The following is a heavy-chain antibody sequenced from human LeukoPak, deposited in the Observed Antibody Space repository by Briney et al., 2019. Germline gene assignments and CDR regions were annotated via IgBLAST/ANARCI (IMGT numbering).Heavy chain of an antibody. Sequence: SSETLSLTCTVSGGSISSSSYYWGWIRQPPGKGLEWIGSIYYSGNTYYNPSLKSRVTISVDTSKNQFSLKVSSVTAADTAVYYCARREDYGSGSYFGYWGQGTLVTVSS. CDR2: IYYSGNT. D-gene: IGHD3-10*01. CDR3: ARREDYGSGSYFGY. J-gene: IGHJ4*02. V-gene: IGHV4-39*01. CDR1: GGSISSSSYY.